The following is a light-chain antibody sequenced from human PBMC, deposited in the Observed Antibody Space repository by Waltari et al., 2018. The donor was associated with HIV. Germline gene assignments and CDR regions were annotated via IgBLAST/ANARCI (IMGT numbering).Light chain of an antibody. CDR3: SSYTGYNDFL. V-gene: IGLV2-8*01. CDR1: SSDAGGYNY. J-gene: IGLJ3*02. Sequence: QSALTQPPSASGSPGQSVTISCTGTSSDAGGYNYVSWYQQHTGKAPKLMLFEVTKRPLGVPNRFSGSNSANTASLTVSGLQADDEADYYCSSYTGYNDFLFGAGTKLTVL. CDR2: EVT.